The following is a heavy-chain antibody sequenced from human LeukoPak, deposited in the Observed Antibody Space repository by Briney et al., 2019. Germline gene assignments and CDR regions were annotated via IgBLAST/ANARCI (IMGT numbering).Heavy chain of an antibody. V-gene: IGHV5-51*01. D-gene: IGHD1-26*01. J-gene: IGHJ4*02. CDR3: ARQVGATLYFDY. CDR1: GYTFTSYW. CDR2: IHPGDSAT. Sequence: GESLKISCKGSGYTFTSYWIGWVRQMPGKGLEWMGIIHPGDSATRHSPSFQGQVTISADKSISTAYLQWSSLKASDTAMYYCARQVGATLYFDYWGQGTLVTVSS.